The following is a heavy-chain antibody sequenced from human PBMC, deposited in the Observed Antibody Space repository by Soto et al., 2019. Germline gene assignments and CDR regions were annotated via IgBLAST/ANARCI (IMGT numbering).Heavy chain of an antibody. CDR1: GYTFSDYF. V-gene: IGHV1-2*02. J-gene: IGHJ5*02. D-gene: IGHD3-3*01. CDR2: INPHSGGT. Sequence: ASVKVSCKASGYTFSDYFMHWVRQAPGQGLEYMGWINPHSGGTNYAQNFQGRVTMTRDTPTSTAYMELRRLRSDDTAVYYCARDGAGVRVKGFGPWGQGTLVTVSS. CDR3: ARDGAGVRVKGFGP.